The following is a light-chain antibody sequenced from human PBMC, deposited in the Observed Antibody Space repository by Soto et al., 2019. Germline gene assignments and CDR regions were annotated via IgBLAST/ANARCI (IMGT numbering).Light chain of an antibody. V-gene: IGKV3-20*01. CDR3: QQYGSSLYT. CDR2: GAS. CDR1: QSVSSSY. Sequence: VLTRSAGTLFLAAGERSTLSCRASQSVSSSYLAWYQQKPGQAPRLLIYGASSRATGIPDRFSGSGSGTDFTLTISRLEPEDFAVYYCQQYGSSLYTFGQGTKVDIK. J-gene: IGKJ2*01.